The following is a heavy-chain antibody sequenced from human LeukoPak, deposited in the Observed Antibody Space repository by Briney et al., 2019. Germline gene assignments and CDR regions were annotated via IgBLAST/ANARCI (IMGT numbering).Heavy chain of an antibody. J-gene: IGHJ4*02. CDR2: IWYDGSKK. CDR3: AGEGVGSTMD. Sequence: GGSLRLSCGASGFTFSRYGMHWVRQAPGKGLEWVTLIWYDGSKKYYADSVKGRFTISRDNSANTLYLQMDSLRAEDTAVYYCAGEGVGSTMDWGQGTLVTVSS. V-gene: IGHV3-33*01. CDR1: GFTFSRYG. D-gene: IGHD1-26*01.